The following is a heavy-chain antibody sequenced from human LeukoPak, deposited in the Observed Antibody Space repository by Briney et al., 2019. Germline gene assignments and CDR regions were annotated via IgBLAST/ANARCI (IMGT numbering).Heavy chain of an antibody. V-gene: IGHV1-46*01. CDR3: ARDHEYYYGSGSYYPGGCDY. Sequence: ASVKVSCKASGYTFTSYYMHWVRQASGHGLEWMGIINPSGGSTSYPQKFQGRVTMTRDTSTSTVYMELSSLRSEDTAVYYCARDHEYYYGSGSYYPGGCDYWGQGTLVTVSS. CDR1: GYTFTSYY. CDR2: INPSGGST. D-gene: IGHD3-10*01. J-gene: IGHJ4*02.